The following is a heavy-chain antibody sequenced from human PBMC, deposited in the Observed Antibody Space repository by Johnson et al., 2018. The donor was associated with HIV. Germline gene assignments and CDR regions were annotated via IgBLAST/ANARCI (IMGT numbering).Heavy chain of an antibody. J-gene: IGHJ3*02. CDR1: GFTFSDYY. CDR3: ARSEVTAPSPPAGAFDI. CDR2: ISSSGRTI. V-gene: IGHV3-11*04. Sequence: QVQLVESGGGLVKPGGSLRLSCVASGFTFSDYYMRWIRQAPGKGLEWVSYISSSGRTIYYADSVHGRFTISRDNAKNSLYLQMNSLRAEDTAVYYCARSEVTAPSPPAGAFDIWGQGTMVTVSS. D-gene: IGHD4-23*01.